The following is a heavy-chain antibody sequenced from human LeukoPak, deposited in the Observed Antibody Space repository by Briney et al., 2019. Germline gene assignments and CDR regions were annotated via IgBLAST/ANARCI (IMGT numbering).Heavy chain of an antibody. CDR3: ARSRGYSSGWFGFWFDP. Sequence: SETLSLTCAVYGGSFNGYYWNWMRQPPGKGLEWIGSIYYTGSTYYHPSLESRVTISVDTSKNQFSLKLTSMTAADTAVYYCARSRGYSSGWFGFWFDPWGQGTLVTVSS. CDR1: GGSFNGYY. CDR2: IYYTGST. D-gene: IGHD6-19*01. V-gene: IGHV4-34*01. J-gene: IGHJ5*02.